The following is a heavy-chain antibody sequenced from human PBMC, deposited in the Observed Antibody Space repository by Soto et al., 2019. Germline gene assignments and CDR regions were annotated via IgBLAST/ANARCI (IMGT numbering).Heavy chain of an antibody. CDR1: GVSITSYF. Sequence: PSETRSLTCTVSGVSITSYFWSWIRQTPGKGLDWIGSISFSGATYSNPSLKGRAALSVDTSENHLSLTLNSVTSADTAVYFCARDRRERYKRYFEFWGQGKKVNVSA. V-gene: IGHV4-59*01. CDR2: ISFSGAT. J-gene: IGHJ4*02. CDR3: ARDRRERYKRYFEF. D-gene: IGHD3-9*01.